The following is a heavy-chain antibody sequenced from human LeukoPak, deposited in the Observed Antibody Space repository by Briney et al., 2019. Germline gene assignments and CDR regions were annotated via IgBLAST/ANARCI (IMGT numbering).Heavy chain of an antibody. CDR1: GFTFSSYG. Sequence: PGGSLRLSCAASGFTFSSYGMHWVRQAPGKGLEWVAFIRYDGSNKYYADSVKGRFTISRDNSKNTLYLQMSSLRAEDTAVYYCAKSSYYYDSSGYSAPDLWGRGTLVTVSS. V-gene: IGHV3-30*02. CDR3: AKSSYYYDSSGYSAPDL. CDR2: IRYDGSNK. J-gene: IGHJ2*01. D-gene: IGHD3-22*01.